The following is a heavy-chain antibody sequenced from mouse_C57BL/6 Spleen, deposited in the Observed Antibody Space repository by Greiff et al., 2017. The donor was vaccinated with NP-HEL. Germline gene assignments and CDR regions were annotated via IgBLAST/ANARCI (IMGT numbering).Heavy chain of an antibody. J-gene: IGHJ2*01. CDR2: ILPGSGST. V-gene: IGHV1-9*01. CDR3: ARYPRQLRLRGGYFDY. CDR1: GYTFTGYW. D-gene: IGHD3-2*02. Sequence: QVQLKESGAELMKPGASVKLSCKATGYTFTGYWIEWVKQRPGHGLEWIGEILPGSGSTNYNEKFKGKATFTADTSSNTAYMQLSSLTTEDSAIYYCARYPRQLRLRGGYFDYWGQGTTLTVSS.